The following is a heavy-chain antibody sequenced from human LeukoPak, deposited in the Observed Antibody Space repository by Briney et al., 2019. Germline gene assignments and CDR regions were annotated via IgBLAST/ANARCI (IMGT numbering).Heavy chain of an antibody. CDR2: IYPADSDT. Sequence: GESLKISCKGSGYSFTTYWIGWVRQMPGKGLEWMGIIYPADSDTRYSPSFQGQVTISADKSINTAYLQWSSLKASDTAMYYCARRYLDFGDGFDPWGQGTLVTVSS. CDR1: GYSFTTYW. D-gene: IGHD4-17*01. V-gene: IGHV5-51*01. J-gene: IGHJ5*02. CDR3: ARRYLDFGDGFDP.